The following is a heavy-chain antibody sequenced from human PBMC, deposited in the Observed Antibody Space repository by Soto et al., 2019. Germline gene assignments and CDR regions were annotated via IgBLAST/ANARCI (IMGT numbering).Heavy chain of an antibody. Sequence: EVQLLESGGGLVQPGGSLRLSCTASGFTFSNYAMSWVRQAPDKGLEWVSAISGRGGSTYYADSVKGRFTISRDNSKNMLFLQMHSLRAEDTALYYCAKDSTVTTSLYSYYYGLDVWGQGTTVTGSS. CDR2: ISGRGGST. CDR1: GFTFSNYA. V-gene: IGHV3-23*01. J-gene: IGHJ6*02. D-gene: IGHD4-17*01. CDR3: AKDSTVTTSLYSYYYGLDV.